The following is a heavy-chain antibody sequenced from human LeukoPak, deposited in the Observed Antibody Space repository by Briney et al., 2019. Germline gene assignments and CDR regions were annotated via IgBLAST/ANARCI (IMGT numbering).Heavy chain of an antibody. D-gene: IGHD3-22*01. CDR3: TSPGYCDNSGDFDY. CDR2: IRSKANSYAT. CDR1: GFTFSGSA. J-gene: IGHJ4*02. Sequence: PGGSLRLSCAASGFTFSGSAMHWVRQASGKGLEWVGRIRSKANSYATAYAASVKGRFTISRDDSKNTAYLQMNSLKTEDTAVYYCTSPGYCDNSGDFDYWGQGTLVTVSS. V-gene: IGHV3-73*01.